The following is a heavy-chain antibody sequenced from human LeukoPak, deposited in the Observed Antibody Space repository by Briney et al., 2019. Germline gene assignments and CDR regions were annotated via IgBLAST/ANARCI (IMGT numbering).Heavy chain of an antibody. J-gene: IGHJ4*02. V-gene: IGHV3-74*01. D-gene: IGHD3-3*01. CDR1: GFTFSSYW. Sequence: GGSLRLSCAASGFTFSSYWMHWVRQAPGKGLVWVSRISDGGSTTTYADSVKGRFTISRDNAKNTLYLQMNGLRAEDTAVYYCARDGGYDFWSGYYQDYWGQGTLVTVSS. CDR2: ISDGGSTT. CDR3: ARDGGYDFWSGYYQDY.